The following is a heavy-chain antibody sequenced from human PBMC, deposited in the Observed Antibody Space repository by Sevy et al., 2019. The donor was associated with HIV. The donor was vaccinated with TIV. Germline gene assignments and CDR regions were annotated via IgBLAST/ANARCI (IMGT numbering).Heavy chain of an antibody. J-gene: IGHJ1*01. Sequence: ASVKVSCKASGYTFTGYYMHWVRQAPGQGLEWMGWINPNSGGPNYAQKFQGRVTMTRDTSISTAYMGLSRLRSDDTAVYYCARDRTMRSSGWKRGEYFQHWGQGTLVTVSS. D-gene: IGHD6-19*01. CDR2: INPNSGGP. CDR3: ARDRTMRSSGWKRGEYFQH. CDR1: GYTFTGYY. V-gene: IGHV1-2*02.